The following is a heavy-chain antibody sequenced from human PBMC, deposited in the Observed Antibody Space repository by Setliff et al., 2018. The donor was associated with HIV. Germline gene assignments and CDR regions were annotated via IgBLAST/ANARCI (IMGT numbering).Heavy chain of an antibody. D-gene: IGHD3-16*02. CDR2: ISGSGDTT. J-gene: IGHJ4*02. CDR3: AKRRVSNIGPGDY. V-gene: IGHV3-23*01. CDR1: GFSFGNYV. Sequence: GGSLRLSCAASGFSFGNYVMNWVRQAPGKGLEWVSGISGSGDTTYYADSVKGRFTISRDNSRNTLYLQMNSLRAEDTAVYYCAKRRVSNIGPGDYWGQGTLVTVSS.